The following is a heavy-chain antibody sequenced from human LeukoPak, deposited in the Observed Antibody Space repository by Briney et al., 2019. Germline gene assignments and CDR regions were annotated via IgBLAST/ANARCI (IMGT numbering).Heavy chain of an antibody. CDR3: ARRPAADYYYGMDV. V-gene: IGHV3-30-3*01. J-gene: IGHJ6*02. Sequence: PGASLRPSCAASGSTFSSYAMGWVRQAPGKGLEWVAVISYDGSNKYYAYSVKGRFTISRDNSKNTLYLQMNSLRAEETAVYYCARRPAADYYYGMDVWGQGTTVTVSS. CDR2: ISYDGSNK. CDR1: GSTFSSYA. D-gene: IGHD2-2*01.